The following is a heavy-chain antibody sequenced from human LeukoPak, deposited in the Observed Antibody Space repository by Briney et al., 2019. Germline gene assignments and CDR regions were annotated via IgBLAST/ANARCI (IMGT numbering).Heavy chain of an antibody. CDR1: GFTFSDYY. V-gene: IGHV3-11*04. J-gene: IGHJ4*02. CDR2: ISSSSSTI. CDR3: ARDFRTYYYDSSGYPLGY. D-gene: IGHD3-22*01. Sequence: PGGSLRLSCAASGFTFSDYYMSWIRQAPGKGLEWVSYISSSSSTIYYADSVKGRFTISRDNSKNTLYLQMNSLRAEDTAVYYCARDFRTYYYDSSGYPLGYWGQGTLVTVSS.